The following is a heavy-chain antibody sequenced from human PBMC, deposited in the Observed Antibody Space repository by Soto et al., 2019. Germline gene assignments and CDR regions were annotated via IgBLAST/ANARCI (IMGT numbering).Heavy chain of an antibody. D-gene: IGHD3-22*01. CDR3: ARTYYDSSGYPPNWFAP. Sequence: SVKVSCKASGGTFSSYAISWVRQAPGQGLEWMGGIIPIFGTANYAQKFQGRVTITADESTSTAYMELSSLRSEDTAMYYCARTYYDSSGYPPNWFAPWGQGTLVTVSS. CDR2: IIPIFGTA. V-gene: IGHV1-69*13. CDR1: GGTFSSYA. J-gene: IGHJ5*02.